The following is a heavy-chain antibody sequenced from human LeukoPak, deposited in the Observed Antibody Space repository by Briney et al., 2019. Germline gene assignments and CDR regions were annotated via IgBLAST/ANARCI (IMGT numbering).Heavy chain of an antibody. CDR2: MNPNSGNT. J-gene: IGHJ5*02. CDR1: GYTLTELS. Sequence: GASVKVSCKVSGYTLTELSMHWVRQATGQGLEWMGWMNPNSGNTGYAQKFQGRVTITRNTSISTAYMELSSLRSEDTAVYYCARLSNGEVRGVLNWFDPWGQGTLVTVSS. V-gene: IGHV1-8*03. CDR3: ARLSNGEVRGVLNWFDP. D-gene: IGHD3-10*01.